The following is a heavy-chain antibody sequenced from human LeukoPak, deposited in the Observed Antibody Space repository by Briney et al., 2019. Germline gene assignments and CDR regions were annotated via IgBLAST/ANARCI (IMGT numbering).Heavy chain of an antibody. Sequence: GGSLRLSCAASGFTFSSYSMNWVRQAPGKGLEWVSYISSGSYTTYYADSVKGRFTISRDNAKNSLYLQMNSLRAEDMAAYYCAGNWGYAFDIWGQGTMVTVSS. CDR1: GFTFSSYS. CDR3: AGNWGYAFDI. J-gene: IGHJ3*02. D-gene: IGHD7-27*01. V-gene: IGHV3-48*01. CDR2: ISSGSYTT.